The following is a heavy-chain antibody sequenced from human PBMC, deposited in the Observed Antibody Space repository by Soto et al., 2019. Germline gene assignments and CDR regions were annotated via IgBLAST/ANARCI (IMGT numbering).Heavy chain of an antibody. CDR1: GGSISSYC. CDR2: IYYSVST. J-gene: IGHJ4*02. Sequence: SETLSLTCTVSGGSISSYCWNWIRQPPGKGLEWIGYIYYSVSTNYNPSLKSRVTISIDTSKSHFSLKLSSLTAADTAVYYCARGPAGAGAGWLFDYWGQGTLVTVSS. D-gene: IGHD6-19*01. V-gene: IGHV4-59*01. CDR3: ARGPAGAGAGWLFDY.